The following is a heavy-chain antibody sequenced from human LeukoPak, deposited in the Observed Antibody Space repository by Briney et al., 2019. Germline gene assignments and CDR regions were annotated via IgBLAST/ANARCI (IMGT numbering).Heavy chain of an antibody. Sequence: SQTLSLTCAISGDSVSSNSAAWNWIRQSPSRGLEWLGRTYYRSKWYNDYAVSVKSRITINPDTSKNQFSLQLNSVTPEDTAVYYCARDQPTGDWNHDAFDIWGQGTMVTVSS. J-gene: IGHJ3*02. CDR2: TYYRSKWYN. CDR1: GDSVSSNSAA. CDR3: ARDQPTGDWNHDAFDI. D-gene: IGHD1-1*01. V-gene: IGHV6-1*01.